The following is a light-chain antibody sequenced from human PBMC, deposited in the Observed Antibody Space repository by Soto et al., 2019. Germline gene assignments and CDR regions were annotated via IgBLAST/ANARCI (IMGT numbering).Light chain of an antibody. CDR1: RSDVGGYNY. CDR2: DVT. Sequence: QSALTQPRSVSGSPGQSVTISCTGTRSDVGGYNYVSWYQQHPGKVPKLIIYDVTKRPSGVPDRFSASKSGNTASLTISGLQAGDEADYYCCSYAGSYTVVFGGGTKVTVL. J-gene: IGLJ2*01. CDR3: CSYAGSYTVV. V-gene: IGLV2-11*01.